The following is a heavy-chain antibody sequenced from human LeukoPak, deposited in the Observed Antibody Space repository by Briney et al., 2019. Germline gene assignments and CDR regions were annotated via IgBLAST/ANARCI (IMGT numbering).Heavy chain of an antibody. J-gene: IGHJ4*02. V-gene: IGHV3-23*01. CDR1: GFTFSGYA. CDR2: ISGSGSST. Sequence: GGSLRLSCAASGFTFSGYAMSWVRQAPGKGLEWVTVISGSGSSTQDADSVKGRFTISRDNSKNTLSLQMSSLRADDTAVYYCAKSASGWWLFDRWDQGTLVTVSS. CDR3: AKSASGWWLFDR. D-gene: IGHD6-19*01.